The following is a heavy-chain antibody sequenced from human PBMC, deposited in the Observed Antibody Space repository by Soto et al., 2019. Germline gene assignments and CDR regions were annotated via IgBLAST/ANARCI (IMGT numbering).Heavy chain of an antibody. CDR1: GGSISSYY. CDR3: ARAGIAAHPLFDY. CDR2: IYYSGST. D-gene: IGHD6-6*01. V-gene: IGHV4-59*01. J-gene: IGHJ4*02. Sequence: SETLSLTCTVSGGSISSYYWSWIRQPPGKGLEWIGYIYYSGSTNYNPSLKSRVTISVDTSKNQFSLKLSSVTAADTAVYYCARAGIAAHPLFDYWGQGTLVTVSS.